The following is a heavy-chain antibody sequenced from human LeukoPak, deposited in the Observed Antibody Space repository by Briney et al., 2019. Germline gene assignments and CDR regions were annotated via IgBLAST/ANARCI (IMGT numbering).Heavy chain of an antibody. CDR3: ARDTFEYSSSPRARYYYYMDV. D-gene: IGHD6-6*01. CDR1: GYTFTSYY. J-gene: IGHJ6*03. Sequence: ASVKVSCKASGYTFTSYYMHWVRQAPGLGLEWMGIINPSGGSTSYAQKFQGRVTMTRDTSTSTVYMELSSLRSEDTAVYYCARDTFEYSSSPRARYYYYMDVWGKGTTVTVSS. CDR2: INPSGGST. V-gene: IGHV1-46*01.